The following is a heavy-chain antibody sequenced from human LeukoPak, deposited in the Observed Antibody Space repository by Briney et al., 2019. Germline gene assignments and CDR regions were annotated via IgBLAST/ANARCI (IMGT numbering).Heavy chain of an antibody. Sequence: PGGSLRLSCAASGFTFSGSTMNWVRRAPGKGLEWVSSISSSSDYIYYADSVKGRFTISRDNAKNSLYLQMNSLRAEDTAVCYCVRIPNSANFPNWFDPWGQGTLVTVSS. V-gene: IGHV3-21*01. J-gene: IGHJ5*02. D-gene: IGHD4/OR15-4a*01. CDR1: GFTFSGST. CDR3: VRIPNSANFPNWFDP. CDR2: ISSSSDYI.